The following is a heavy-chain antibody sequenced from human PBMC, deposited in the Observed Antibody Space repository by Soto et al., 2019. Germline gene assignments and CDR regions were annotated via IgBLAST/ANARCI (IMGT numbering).Heavy chain of an antibody. CDR2: INSDGSST. V-gene: IGHV3-74*01. Sequence: GESLKISCAASGFTFSSYWMHWVRQAPGKGLVWVSRINSDGSSTSYADSVKGRFTISRDNAKNTLYLQMNSLRAEDTAVYYCARGPTGGYCSGGSCYYFDYWGQGTLVTVSS. J-gene: IGHJ4*02. CDR3: ARGPTGGYCSGGSCYYFDY. CDR1: GFTFSSYW. D-gene: IGHD2-15*01.